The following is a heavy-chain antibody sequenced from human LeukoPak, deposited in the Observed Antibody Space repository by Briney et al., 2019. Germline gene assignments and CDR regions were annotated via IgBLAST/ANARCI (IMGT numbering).Heavy chain of an antibody. D-gene: IGHD2-15*01. CDR3: ARVWGSDCSGGSCPTAFDI. CDR1: GGSISSGDYY. Sequence: SETLSLTCTVSGGSISSGDYYWSWIRQPPGKGLEWIGYIYYSGSTYYNPSLKSQVTISVDTSKNQFSLKLSSVTAADTAVYYCARVWGSDCSGGSCPTAFDIWGQGTMVTVSS. J-gene: IGHJ3*02. CDR2: IYYSGST. V-gene: IGHV4-30-4*01.